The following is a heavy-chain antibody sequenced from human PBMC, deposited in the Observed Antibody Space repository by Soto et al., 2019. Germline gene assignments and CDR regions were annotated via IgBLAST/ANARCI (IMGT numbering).Heavy chain of an antibody. CDR2: IVKDGRER. V-gene: IGHV3-33*01. Sequence: QVHLVESGGGVVQPGGSLRLSCAASGFSFSSYGMHWVRQAPGEGLEWMVVIVKDGRERYYEDLVKGRFTISRDNDKNMFYFQMNSLGAEATAMYDGVRDNDPEAIVLDYWGQGTLFTVSS. D-gene: IGHD2-8*02. CDR1: GFSFSSYG. CDR3: VRDNDPEAIVLDY. J-gene: IGHJ4*02.